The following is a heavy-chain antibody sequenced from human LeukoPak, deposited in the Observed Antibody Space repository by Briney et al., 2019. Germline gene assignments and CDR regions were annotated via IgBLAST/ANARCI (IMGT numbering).Heavy chain of an antibody. Sequence: PSETLSLTCTVSGGSISSDHWNWIRQPPGKGLEWIGCIFYSGRTYYNPSLKSRVTISVDTSKNQFSLKLTPVNAADTAVYYCARHLVGSAGGDFDYWGQGTLVTASS. D-gene: IGHD1-26*01. CDR2: IFYSGRT. J-gene: IGHJ4*02. CDR1: GGSISSDH. CDR3: ARHLVGSAGGDFDY. V-gene: IGHV4-59*08.